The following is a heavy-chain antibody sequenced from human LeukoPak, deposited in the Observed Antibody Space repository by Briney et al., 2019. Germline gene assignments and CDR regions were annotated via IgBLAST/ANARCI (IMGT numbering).Heavy chain of an antibody. D-gene: IGHD2-15*01. CDR3: ARAYCSGGSCYFLGYYYYGMDV. J-gene: IGHJ6*02. CDR2: ISYDGSNK. V-gene: IGHV3-30*03. CDR1: GFTFSSYG. Sequence: GGSLRLSCAASGFTFSSYGMHWVRQAPGKGLEWVAVISYDGSNKYYADSVKGRFTISRDNSKNTLYLQMNSLRAEDTAVYYCARAYCSGGSCYFLGYYYYGMDVWGQGTTVTVSS.